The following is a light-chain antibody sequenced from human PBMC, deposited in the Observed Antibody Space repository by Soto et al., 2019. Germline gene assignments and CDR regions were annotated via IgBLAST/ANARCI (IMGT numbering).Light chain of an antibody. V-gene: IGKV3-15*01. J-gene: IGKJ4*01. CDR1: QSVSRN. CDR2: GAS. Sequence: EIVMTQSPATLSVSPGERATLSCRASQSVSRNLAWYQQKPGQAPRLLIYGASTRATGIPARFSGSGSGTEFTLTISSLQSEDFAVYYCQQYNNWPRAFGGGTKVDIK. CDR3: QQYNNWPRA.